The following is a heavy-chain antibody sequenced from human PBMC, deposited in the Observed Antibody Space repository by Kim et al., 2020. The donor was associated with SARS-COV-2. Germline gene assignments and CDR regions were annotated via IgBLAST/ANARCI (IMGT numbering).Heavy chain of an antibody. Sequence: GGSLRLSCAASGFTVSSNYMSWVRQAPGKGLEWVSVIYSGGSTYYADSVKGRFTISRDNSKNTLYLQMNSLRAEDTAVYYCARDQAYCSGGSCYSGDYYYYGMDVWGQGTTVTVSS. CDR1: GFTVSSNY. V-gene: IGHV3-53*01. D-gene: IGHD2-15*01. CDR3: ARDQAYCSGGSCYSGDYYYYGMDV. J-gene: IGHJ6*02. CDR2: IYSGGST.